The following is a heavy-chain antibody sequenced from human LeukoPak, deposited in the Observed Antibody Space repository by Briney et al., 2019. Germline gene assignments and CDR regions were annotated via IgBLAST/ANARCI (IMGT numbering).Heavy chain of an antibody. D-gene: IGHD6-6*01. V-gene: IGHV3-74*01. Sequence: GGSLRLSCAASGFTFSSYWMHWVRQAPGKGLVWASRINSDGSSTSYADSVKGRFTISRDNAKNTLYLQMNSLRAEDTAVYYCARGWRIALFSWGQGTLVTVSS. J-gene: IGHJ4*02. CDR2: INSDGSST. CDR1: GFTFSSYW. CDR3: ARGWRIALFS.